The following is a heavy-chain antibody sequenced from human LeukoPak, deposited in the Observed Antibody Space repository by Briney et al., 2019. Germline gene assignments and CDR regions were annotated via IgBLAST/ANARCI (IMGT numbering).Heavy chain of an antibody. CDR1: GGSISSSSYY. CDR2: IYYSGST. J-gene: IGHJ6*03. D-gene: IGHD6-6*01. CDR3: ARGMAARSYYYYYMDV. Sequence: PSETLSLTCTVSGGSISSSSYYWSWIRQPPGKGLEWIGYIYYSGSTNYNPSLKSRVTISVDTSKNQFSLKLSSVTAADTAVYYCARGMAARSYYYYYMDVWGKGTTVTVSS. V-gene: IGHV4-61*01.